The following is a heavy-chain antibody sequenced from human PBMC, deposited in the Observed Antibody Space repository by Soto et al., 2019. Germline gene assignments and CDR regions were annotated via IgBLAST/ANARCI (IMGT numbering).Heavy chain of an antibody. CDR3: ARQGVVVTQDY. CDR2: IYYRGST. J-gene: IGHJ4*02. Sequence: QVQLQESGPGLVKPSQTLSLTCTVSGGSISSGGYYWSWIRQHPGKGLEWIGYIYYRGSTYYNPSLKRRVTISLDTSKNQFSLKLSSVTAADTAVYYCARQGVVVTQDYWGQGTLVTVSS. CDR1: GGSISSGGYY. D-gene: IGHD2-21*02. V-gene: IGHV4-31*03.